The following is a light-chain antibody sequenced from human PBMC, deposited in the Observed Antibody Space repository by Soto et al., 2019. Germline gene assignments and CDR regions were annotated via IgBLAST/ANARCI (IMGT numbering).Light chain of an antibody. Sequence: EVVMTQSPATLSVSPGEAATLSCRASQRIGSNLAWYQQKPGQPPRLLIFGSSTRATGIPGRFSGSGSGTEFTLTSSSLESDDFATYDCHQYSGCPPCTFGQGTKLE. J-gene: IGKJ2*02. CDR2: GSS. V-gene: IGKV3-15*01. CDR1: QRIGSN. CDR3: HQYSGCPPCT.